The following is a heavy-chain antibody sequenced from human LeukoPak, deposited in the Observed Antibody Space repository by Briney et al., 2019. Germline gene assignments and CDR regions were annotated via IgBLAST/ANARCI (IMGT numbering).Heavy chain of an antibody. CDR2: MNPNSGNT. V-gene: IGHV1-8*01. CDR1: GYTFTSYD. J-gene: IGHJ4*02. Sequence: ASVKVSCKASGYTFTSYDINWVRQATGQGLEWMGWMNPNSGNTGYAQKFQGRVTMTRNTSISTAYMELSSLRSEDTAVYYCARGYSSRWFYSNFDYWGQATLVTVSS. D-gene: IGHD6-19*01. CDR3: ARGYSSRWFYSNFDY.